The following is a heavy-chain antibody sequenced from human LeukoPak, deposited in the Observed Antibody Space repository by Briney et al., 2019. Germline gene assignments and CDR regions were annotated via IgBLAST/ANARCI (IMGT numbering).Heavy chain of an antibody. CDR2: IKEDGSEK. Sequence: GSLRLSCAASGFTFSSYAMSWVRQAPGKGLEWVANIKEDGSEKYYVDSVKGRFTVSRDNAENSLYLHMNSLRAEDTAVYYCARSGIVTTAIPFWGQGTLVTVSS. D-gene: IGHD5-12*01. CDR3: ARSGIVTTAIPF. CDR1: GFTFSSYA. V-gene: IGHV3-7*01. J-gene: IGHJ4*02.